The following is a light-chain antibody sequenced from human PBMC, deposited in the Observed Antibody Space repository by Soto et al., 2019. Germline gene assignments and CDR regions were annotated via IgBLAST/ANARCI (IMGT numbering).Light chain of an antibody. Sequence: QSVLTQPASVSGSPGQSITISCTGTSSEVGGYDYVSWYQLHPGKAPKLMVFEVSNRPSGVSYRFPGSKSGNTASLTISGLQAEDEADYFCSSYSISTAYLFGTGTKGTVL. CDR2: EVS. V-gene: IGLV2-14*01. J-gene: IGLJ1*01. CDR3: SSYSISTAYL. CDR1: SSEVGGYDY.